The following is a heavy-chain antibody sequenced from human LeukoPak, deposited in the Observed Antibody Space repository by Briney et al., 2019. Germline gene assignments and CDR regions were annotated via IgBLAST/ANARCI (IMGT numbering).Heavy chain of an antibody. CDR1: GFTFSSYD. V-gene: IGHV3-13*01. CDR3: ARGHMLTGYYNFAWFDP. Sequence: GGSLRLSCAASGFTFSSYDMHWVRHPTGKGLEWVSAIGTAGDTYYSHSVKGRFTISRENAKNSLYLQMNSLSAGDTAVYFCARGHMLTGYYNFAWFDPWGQGTLVTVSS. D-gene: IGHD3-9*01. CDR2: IGTAGDT. J-gene: IGHJ5*02.